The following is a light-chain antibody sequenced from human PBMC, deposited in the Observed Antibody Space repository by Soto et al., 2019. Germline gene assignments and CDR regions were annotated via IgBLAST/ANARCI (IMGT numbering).Light chain of an antibody. Sequence: DIQMAQSPSTLSASVGDRVTITCRASQSISSWLAWYQQKPGKAPKLLIYDASSLESGVPSRFSGSGSGTKFTLTISSLQPDDFATYYCQQYNSYPYTFGQGTRLGIK. CDR1: QSISSW. CDR2: DAS. CDR3: QQYNSYPYT. J-gene: IGKJ5*01. V-gene: IGKV1-5*01.